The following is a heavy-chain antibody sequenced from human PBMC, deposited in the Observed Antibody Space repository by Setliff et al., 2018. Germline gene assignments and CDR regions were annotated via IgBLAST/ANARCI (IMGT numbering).Heavy chain of an antibody. J-gene: IGHJ6*02. Sequence: ASVKVSCKVSGYTLTELSRHWVRQAPGKGLEWMGGFDPEDGETIYAQKFQGRVTMTEDTSTDTAYMELSSLIYEDTSVYYCVRFGLYYDAVYGGGDYYYYGMDVWGQGTTVTVSS. D-gene: IGHD3-16*01. CDR3: VRFGLYYDAVYGGGDYYYYGMDV. V-gene: IGHV1-24*01. CDR1: GYTLTELS. CDR2: FDPEDGET.